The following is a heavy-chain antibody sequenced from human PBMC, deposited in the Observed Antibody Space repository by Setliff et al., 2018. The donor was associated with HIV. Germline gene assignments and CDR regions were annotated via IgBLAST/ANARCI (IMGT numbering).Heavy chain of an antibody. Sequence: KASETLSLTCTVSGGSISTSNYYWGWVRQHPGKGLEWVGNVDYTGSTYYNPSLKSRVTMSVDTSKNQFSLRLNSVTAADTAVYYCARQGNIVVVTSFDYWGQGTLVTVSS. CDR1: GGSISTSNYY. CDR2: VDYTGST. D-gene: IGHD2-21*02. J-gene: IGHJ4*02. V-gene: IGHV4-39*07. CDR3: ARQGNIVVVTSFDY.